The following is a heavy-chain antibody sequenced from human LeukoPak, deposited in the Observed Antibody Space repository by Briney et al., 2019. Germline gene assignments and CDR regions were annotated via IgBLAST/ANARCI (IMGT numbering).Heavy chain of an antibody. CDR2: IYYSGST. J-gene: IGHJ6*03. CDR1: GGSISSSSYY. D-gene: IGHD2/OR15-2a*01. CDR3: VIIVPYYYYMDV. V-gene: IGHV4-39*01. Sequence: SETLSLTCTVSGGSISSSSYYWGWIRQPPGKGLEWIGSIYYSGSTYYNPSLKSRVTISVDTSKNQFSLKLSSVTAADTAVYYCVIIVPYYYYMDVWGKGTTVTVSS.